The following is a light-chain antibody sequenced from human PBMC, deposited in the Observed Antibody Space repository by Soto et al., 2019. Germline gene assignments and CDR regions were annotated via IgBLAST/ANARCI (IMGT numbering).Light chain of an antibody. V-gene: IGKV1-5*01. CDR3: QQYNSYSEYT. CDR1: QSISSW. Sequence: DIQLTQSPSTLSTSVGDRATITCRASQSISSWLAWYQQKPGKAPKLLIYDASSLESEVPSRFSGSGSGTQFTLTISSLQPDDFATYYCQQYNSYSEYTFGQGTKLEIK. CDR2: DAS. J-gene: IGKJ2*01.